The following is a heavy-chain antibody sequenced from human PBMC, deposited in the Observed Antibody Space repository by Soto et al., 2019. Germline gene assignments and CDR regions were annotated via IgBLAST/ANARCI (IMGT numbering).Heavy chain of an antibody. CDR2: MNPGSGDT. D-gene: IGHD5-18*01. CDR1: GYTFTNND. CDR3: ARMESFGSLNWFDP. V-gene: IGHV1-8*01. J-gene: IGHJ5*02. Sequence: ASVKVSCRASGYTFTNNDVSWVRQATGQGLEWMGWMNPGSGDTGYAQKFQGRVTMTRDISIATAYMELTSLTSEDTAIYYCARMESFGSLNWFDPWGQGTLVTVSS.